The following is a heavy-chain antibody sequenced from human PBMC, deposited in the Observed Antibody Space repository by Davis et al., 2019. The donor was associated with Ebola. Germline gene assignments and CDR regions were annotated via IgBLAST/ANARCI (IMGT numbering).Heavy chain of an antibody. CDR3: VGSDYAY. CDR2: IDTSGATV. Sequence: PWGSLSLSCVASGFTFSSYEMTWVRQAPGKGLEWLSYIDTSGATVYYAGSVKGRFIISRDNAKNSLYLQMNSLRAEDTAVYYCVGSDYAYWGQGTLVTVSS. CDR1: GFTFSSYE. J-gene: IGHJ4*02. V-gene: IGHV3-48*03. D-gene: IGHD4-17*01.